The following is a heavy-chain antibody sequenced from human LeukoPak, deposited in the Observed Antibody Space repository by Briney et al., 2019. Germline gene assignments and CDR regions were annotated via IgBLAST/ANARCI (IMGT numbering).Heavy chain of an antibody. D-gene: IGHD6-6*01. CDR3: ARGPHGSSIAARRISYYMDV. J-gene: IGHJ6*03. CDR1: GFTFSSYW. CDR2: IKQDGSEK. Sequence: PGGSLRLSFAASGFTFSSYWMSWVRQAPGKGLEWVANIKQDGSEKYYVDSVKGRFTISRDNAKNSLYLQMNSLRAEDTAVYYCARGPHGSSIAARRISYYMDVWGKGTTVTVSS. V-gene: IGHV3-7*01.